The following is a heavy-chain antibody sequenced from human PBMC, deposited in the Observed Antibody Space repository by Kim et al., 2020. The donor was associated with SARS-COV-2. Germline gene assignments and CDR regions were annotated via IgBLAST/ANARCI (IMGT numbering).Heavy chain of an antibody. Sequence: GSLRLSCATSGFTFTNYVMNWVRQAPGKGLEWVSTMTSDGGTYYADSVRGRFTISRDNSKNTLYLQMSSLRAEDTAVYYCAKYCAGTSCYQGFDYWGRGT. D-gene: IGHD2-15*01. CDR1: GFTFTNYV. CDR2: MTSDGGT. CDR3: AKYCAGTSCYQGFDY. J-gene: IGHJ4*02. V-gene: IGHV3-23*01.